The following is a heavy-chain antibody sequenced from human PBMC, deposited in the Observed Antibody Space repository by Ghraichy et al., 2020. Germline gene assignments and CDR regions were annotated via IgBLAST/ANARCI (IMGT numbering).Heavy chain of an antibody. Sequence: SETLSLTCTVYGGSISGYYWSWIRQPPGKGLEWIGYIYYSGSTNYNPSLKSRVTISVDTSKNQFSLKLSSVTAADTAVYYCARDSFSCELSSCGGDCYSPAFDIWRQGPMVPVFS. CDR1: GGSISGYY. CDR3: ARDSFSCELSSCGGDCYSPAFDI. CDR2: IYYSGST. J-gene: IGHJ3*02. V-gene: IGHV4-59*01. D-gene: IGHD2-21*01.